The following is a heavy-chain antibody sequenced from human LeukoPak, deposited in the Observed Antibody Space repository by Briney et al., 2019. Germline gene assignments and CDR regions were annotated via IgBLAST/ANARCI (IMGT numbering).Heavy chain of an antibody. CDR1: GGSISSYY. CDR2: IYYSGST. V-gene: IGHV4-59*01. Sequence: SETLSLTCTVSGGSISSYYWSWIRQPARKRLEWIGYIYYSGSTNYNPSLKSRVTISVDTSKNQFSLKLSSVTAADTAVYYCARAHPHFDYWGQGTLVTVSS. J-gene: IGHJ4*02. CDR3: ARAHPHFDY.